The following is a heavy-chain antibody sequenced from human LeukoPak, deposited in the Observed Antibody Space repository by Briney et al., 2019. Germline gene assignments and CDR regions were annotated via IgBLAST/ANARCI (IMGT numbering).Heavy chain of an antibody. CDR2: ISYDGSNK. CDR3: AKGAVANDY. CDR1: GFTFSSYA. V-gene: IGHV3-30*18. Sequence: GGSLRLSCAASGFTFSSYAMSWVRQAPGKGLEWVAVISYDGSNKYYADSVKGRFTISRDNSKNTLYLQMNSLRAEDTAVYYCAKGAVANDYWGQGTLVTVSS. J-gene: IGHJ4*02. D-gene: IGHD6-19*01.